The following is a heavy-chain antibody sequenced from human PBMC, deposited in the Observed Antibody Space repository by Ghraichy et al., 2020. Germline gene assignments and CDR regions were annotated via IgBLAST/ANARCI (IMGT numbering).Heavy chain of an antibody. CDR3: ARAGRGDESGYYYVDC. D-gene: IGHD3-22*01. CDR2: IKQDGTET. CDR1: GFTFSSYW. J-gene: IGHJ4*02. Sequence: SLSLTCVGTGFTFSSYWMSWVRQAPGKGLEWVANIKQDGTETFSVDSVKGRFTISRDNAKNSLYLQLNRLRADDTAVYYCARAGRGDESGYYYVDCWGQGTLVTVSS. V-gene: IGHV3-7*01.